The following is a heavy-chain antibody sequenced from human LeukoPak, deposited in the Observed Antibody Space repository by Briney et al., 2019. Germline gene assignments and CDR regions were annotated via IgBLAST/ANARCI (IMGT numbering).Heavy chain of an antibody. Sequence: GGSLGLSRAASGFTFSSYGMQWVRQAPGKGLEWVAVISHDGTVQHYADSVKGRFTISRDNSDNTLYLQMNSLRDEDTAMYYCAKEGTRMATSYFDYWGQGTLITVSS. CDR3: AKEGTRMATSYFDY. CDR2: ISHDGTVQ. CDR1: GFTFSSYG. V-gene: IGHV3-30*18. J-gene: IGHJ4*02. D-gene: IGHD2-8*01.